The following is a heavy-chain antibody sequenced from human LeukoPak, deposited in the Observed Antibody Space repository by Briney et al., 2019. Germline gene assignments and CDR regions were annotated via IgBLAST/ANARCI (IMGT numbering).Heavy chain of an antibody. D-gene: IGHD4-23*01. Sequence: SETLSLTCTVSGGSISSGGYYWSWIRQPPGKGLEWIGYIYHSGSTYYNPSLKSRVTISVDRSKNQFSLKLSSVTAADTAVYYCARDPGGDYDGYSDLWGRGTLVTVSS. J-gene: IGHJ2*01. CDR1: GGSISSGGYY. V-gene: IGHV4-30-2*01. CDR3: ARDPGGDYDGYSDL. CDR2: IYHSGST.